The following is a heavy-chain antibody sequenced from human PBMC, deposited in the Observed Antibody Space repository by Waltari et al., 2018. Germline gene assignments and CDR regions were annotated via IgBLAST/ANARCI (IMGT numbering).Heavy chain of an antibody. CDR2: IYHDGTT. D-gene: IGHD2-15*01. J-gene: IGHJ1*01. CDR3: ARLSLGYCRGASALCYKNDA. CDR1: YYSITGGYY. V-gene: IGHV4-38-2*01. Sequence: QVELQESGPGLGKPAETLSRTCAVSYYSITGGYYWGWVRQPPGKGLEWIGNIYHDGTTYYSPSLKSRVIITLDTSENRFSLKLTSVTAADTAVYYCARLSLGYCRGASALCYKNDAWGQGTLVTVSS.